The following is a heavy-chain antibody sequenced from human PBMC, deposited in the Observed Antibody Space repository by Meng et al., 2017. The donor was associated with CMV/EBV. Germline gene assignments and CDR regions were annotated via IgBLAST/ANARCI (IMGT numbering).Heavy chain of an antibody. V-gene: IGHV4-59*01. CDR2: IYYSLST. CDR3: ARADYDSSGYYGWFDP. D-gene: IGHD3-22*01. J-gene: IGHJ5*02. CDR1: GGSISSYY. Sequence: GSLRLSCTVSGGSISSYYWSWIRQPPGKGLEWIGYIYYSLSTNYNPSLKSRVTISVDTSKNQFSMKLSSVTAADTAVYYCARADYDSSGYYGWFDPWGQGTLVTVSS.